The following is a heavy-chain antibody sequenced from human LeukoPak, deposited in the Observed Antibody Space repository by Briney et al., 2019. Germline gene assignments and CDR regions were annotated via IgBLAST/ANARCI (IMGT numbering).Heavy chain of an antibody. V-gene: IGHV4-59*11. Sequence: SSETLSLTCTVSGGSIKGHYWSWIRQTPGKGLEWIGCIYESGSTYHNPSLKSRVTISVGMSKNQFSLKVSSVTAADTAVYYCARGGSSWSYAMDVWGQGTTVTVSS. CDR1: GGSIKGHY. CDR3: ARGGSSWSYAMDV. CDR2: IYESGST. D-gene: IGHD6-13*01. J-gene: IGHJ6*02.